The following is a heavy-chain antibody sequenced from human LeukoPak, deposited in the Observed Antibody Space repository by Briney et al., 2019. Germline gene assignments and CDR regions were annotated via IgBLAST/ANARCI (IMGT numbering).Heavy chain of an antibody. CDR2: IRSAVETT. Sequence: PGGSLRLSCAASGFTMSHYGVSWVRQAPGKGLEWISGIRSAVETTHYADSVKGRFIISRDDAKNTLYLQMNSLRAEDTAVYYCTRDWRNLGYDYWGQGTLVTVSS. J-gene: IGHJ4*02. CDR1: GFTMSHYG. CDR3: TRDWRNLGYDY. V-gene: IGHV3-23*01. D-gene: IGHD5-12*01.